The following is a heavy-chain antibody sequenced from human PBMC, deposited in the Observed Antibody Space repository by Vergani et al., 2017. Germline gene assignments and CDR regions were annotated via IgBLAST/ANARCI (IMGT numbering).Heavy chain of an antibody. D-gene: IGHD3-22*01. CDR1: GFTFSSYA. V-gene: IGHV3-23*03. CDR3: AREAGGYYYDSSAQKGYYFDY. Sequence: EVQLLESGGGLVQPGGSLRLSCAASGFTFSSYAMSWVRQAPGKGLEWVSVIYSGGSSTYYADSVKGRFTISRDNSKNTLYLQMNSLRAEDTAVYYCAREAGGYYYDSSAQKGYYFDYWGQGTLVTVSS. J-gene: IGHJ4*02. CDR2: IYSGGSST.